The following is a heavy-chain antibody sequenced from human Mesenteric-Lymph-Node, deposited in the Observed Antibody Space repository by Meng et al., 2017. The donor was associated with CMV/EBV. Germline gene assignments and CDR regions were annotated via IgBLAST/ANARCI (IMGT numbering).Heavy chain of an antibody. V-gene: IGHV6-1*01. CDR1: GDSVSSNSAA. Sequence: SQTLSLTCAISGDSVSSNSAAWNWIRQSPSRGLEWLGRTYYRSKWYNDYAVSVKSRIIINPDTSKNQFSLQLNSVTPEDTAVYYCARESGSYFGYYYYGMDVWGQGTTVTVSS. CDR2: TYYRSKWYN. J-gene: IGHJ6*02. D-gene: IGHD1-26*01. CDR3: ARESGSYFGYYYYGMDV.